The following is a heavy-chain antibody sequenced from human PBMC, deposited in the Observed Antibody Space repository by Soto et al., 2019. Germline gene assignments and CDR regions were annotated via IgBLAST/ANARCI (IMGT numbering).Heavy chain of an antibody. CDR1: GYSFTSYC. Sequence: VESLKISCKGSGYSFTSYCIGWVRQMPGKGLEWMGIIYPGDSDTRYSPSFQGQVTISADKSISTAYLQWSSLKASDTAMYYCARTAAAGKYYYGVDVWGQGTTVTV. J-gene: IGHJ6*02. CDR3: ARTAAAGKYYYGVDV. V-gene: IGHV5-51*01. CDR2: IYPGDSDT. D-gene: IGHD6-13*01.